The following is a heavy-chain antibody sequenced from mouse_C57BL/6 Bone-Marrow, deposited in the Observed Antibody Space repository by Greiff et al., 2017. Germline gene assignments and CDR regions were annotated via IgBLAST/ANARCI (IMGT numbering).Heavy chain of an antibody. CDR2: IYPRSGNT. CDR3: GKSLLGLRRGIFDY. D-gene: IGHD2-4*01. CDR1: GYTFTSYG. V-gene: IGHV1-81*01. J-gene: IGHJ2*01. Sequence: QVQLQQSGAELARPGASVKLSCKASGYTFTSYGIRWVKQRTGQGLEWIGEIYPRSGNTYYNEKFKGKATLTADKSSSTAYMELRSLTSEDSAVYFCGKSLLGLRRGIFDYWGQGTTLTVSA.